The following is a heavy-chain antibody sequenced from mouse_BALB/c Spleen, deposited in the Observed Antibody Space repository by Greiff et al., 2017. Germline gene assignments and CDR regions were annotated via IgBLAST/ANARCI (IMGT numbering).Heavy chain of an antibody. CDR3: ARITTVVAPSRYFDV. J-gene: IGHJ1*01. CDR2: ISSGGSYT. V-gene: IGHV5-9-3*01. Sequence: EVQGVESGGGLVKPGGSLKLSCAASGFTFSSYAMSWVRQTPEKRLEWVATISSGGSYTYYPDSVKGRFTISRDNAKNTLYLQMSSLRSEDTAMYYCARITTVVAPSRYFDVWGAGTTVTVSS. CDR1: GFTFSSYA. D-gene: IGHD1-1*01.